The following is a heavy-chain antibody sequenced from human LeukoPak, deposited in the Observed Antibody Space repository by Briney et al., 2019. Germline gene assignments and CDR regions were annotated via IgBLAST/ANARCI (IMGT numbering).Heavy chain of an antibody. Sequence: PGRSLRLSCAASGFTFSSYAMHWVRQAPGKGLEWVAVISYDGSNKYYADSVKGRFTISRDNSKSTLYLQMNSLRAEDTAVYYCARDQSSGLIDYWGQGTLVTVSS. J-gene: IGHJ4*02. CDR3: ARDQSSGLIDY. V-gene: IGHV3-30-3*01. D-gene: IGHD6-19*01. CDR1: GFTFSSYA. CDR2: ISYDGSNK.